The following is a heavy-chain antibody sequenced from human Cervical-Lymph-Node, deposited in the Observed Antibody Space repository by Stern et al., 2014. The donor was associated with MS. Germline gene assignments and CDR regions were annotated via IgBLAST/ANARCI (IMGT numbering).Heavy chain of an antibody. Sequence: QVQLQESGPGLVKPSETLSLTCTVSGYSFSSEYYWGWIRQTPGKGLEWIGSIYHSGYTSYNPPLKSRVTMSVDTSKNQLSLSLSSVTAADTAVYYCARDSYSDYAETTFDYWGQGILVTVSS. D-gene: IGHD4-11*01. CDR1: GYSFSSEYY. V-gene: IGHV4-38-2*02. J-gene: IGHJ4*02. CDR3: ARDSYSDYAETTFDY. CDR2: IYHSGYT.